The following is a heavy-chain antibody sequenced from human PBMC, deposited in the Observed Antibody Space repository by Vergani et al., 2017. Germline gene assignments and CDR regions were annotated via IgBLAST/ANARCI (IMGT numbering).Heavy chain of an antibody. Sequence: QVQLQESGPGLVKPSATLSLTCTVSGGSISSYYWSWIREPPGKGLEWIGYIYYSGSTNYNPSLKSRVTISVDTSKNQLSLKLSSVTAADTAVYYCARGINMVRESPPYYFDSWGQGTLVTVSS. CDR2: IYYSGST. V-gene: IGHV4-59*01. CDR1: GGSISSYY. CDR3: ARGINMVRESPPYYFDS. J-gene: IGHJ4*02. D-gene: IGHD3-10*01.